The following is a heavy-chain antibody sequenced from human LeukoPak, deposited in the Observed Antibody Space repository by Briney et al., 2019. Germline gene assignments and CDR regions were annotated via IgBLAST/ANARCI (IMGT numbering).Heavy chain of an antibody. J-gene: IGHJ3*02. CDR3: ARRLSGYYSSVSCPGAFDI. V-gene: IGHV5-51*01. CDR2: IYPGDYDT. Sequence: GESLKISCKGSGYRFTDYWIGWVRQMPGKGLEWMGIIYPGDYDTRYSTSFQGQVTISVDKSISTAYLQWSRLKASDTAMFYCARRLSGYYSSVSCPGAFDIWGQGTMVTVSS. D-gene: IGHD2-15*01. CDR1: GYRFTDYW.